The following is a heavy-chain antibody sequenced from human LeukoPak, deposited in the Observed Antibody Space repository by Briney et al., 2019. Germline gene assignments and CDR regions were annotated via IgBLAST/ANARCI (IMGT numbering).Heavy chain of an antibody. CDR1: GFTFSDHY. CDR2: ARNRRNGYST. CDR3: ARIMRVDYGTYYFDY. D-gene: IGHD4/OR15-4a*01. J-gene: IGHJ4*02. V-gene: IGHV3-72*01. Sequence: GGSLRLSCAAFGFTFSDHYIDWVRQAPGKGLEWVGRARNRRNGYSTQYAASVKGRFTFSRDDSENTVYLQMNSLKTEDTAVYFCARIMRVDYGTYYFDYWGPGTLVTVSS.